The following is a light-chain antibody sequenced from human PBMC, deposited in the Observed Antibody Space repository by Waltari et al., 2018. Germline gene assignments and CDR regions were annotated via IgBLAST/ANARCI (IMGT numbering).Light chain of an antibody. V-gene: IGKV1-5*03. J-gene: IGKJ3*01. Sequence: DVQMTQSPSSLSASVGDRITITCRASQTINDLLAWYQQKPGKAPRLLIQKASVLESGVPSRFSGSGSGTEFTHTISSLQPDDIATYYCQQCNTFSFNFGPGTTVAI. CDR3: QQCNTFSFN. CDR1: QTINDL. CDR2: KAS.